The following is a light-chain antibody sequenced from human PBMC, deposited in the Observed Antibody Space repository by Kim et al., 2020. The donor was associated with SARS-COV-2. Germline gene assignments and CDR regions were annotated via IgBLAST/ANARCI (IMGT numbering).Light chain of an antibody. V-gene: IGLV3-21*03. Sequence: GKTARSTCGGNNIGRKSVHWYQQKPGQAPVLVVYYDSDRPSGIPERFSGSNSGNTATLTISRVEAGDEADYYCQVWDSSSDHWVFGGGTQLTVL. CDR1: NIGRKS. J-gene: IGLJ3*02. CDR3: QVWDSSSDHWV. CDR2: YDS.